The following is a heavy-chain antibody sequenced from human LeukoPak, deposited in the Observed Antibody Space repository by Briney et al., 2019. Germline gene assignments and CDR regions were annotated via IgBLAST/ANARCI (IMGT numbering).Heavy chain of an antibody. Sequence: ASVKVSCKASGYTFTNYNMHWVRQAPGQGLEWMGIINRSGGSTNYAQNFQGRVTMTRDTSTSTVYMELSSLRSEDTAVYYCARVRDGYNDAYDIWGQGTMVTVPS. CDR1: GYTFTNYN. CDR2: INRSGGST. V-gene: IGHV1-46*01. D-gene: IGHD5-24*01. J-gene: IGHJ3*02. CDR3: ARVRDGYNDAYDI.